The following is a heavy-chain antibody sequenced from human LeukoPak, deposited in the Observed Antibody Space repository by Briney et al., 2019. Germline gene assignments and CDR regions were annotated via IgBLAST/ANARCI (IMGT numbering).Heavy chain of an antibody. CDR2: IIPIFGTA. CDR3: ARDSDSSGYPSDY. D-gene: IGHD3-22*01. V-gene: IGHV1-69*13. CDR1: GGTFSSYA. J-gene: IGHJ4*02. Sequence: SVKVSCKASGGTFSSYAISWVRQAPGQGLEWMGGIIPIFGTANYAQKFQGRVAITADESTSTAYMELSSLRSEDTAVYYCARDSDSSGYPSDYWGQGTLVTVSS.